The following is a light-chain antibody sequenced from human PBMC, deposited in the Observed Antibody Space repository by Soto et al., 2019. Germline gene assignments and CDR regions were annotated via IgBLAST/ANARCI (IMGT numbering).Light chain of an antibody. J-gene: IGKJ3*01. CDR1: QGIMNF. V-gene: IGKV1-27*01. CDR2: AAS. Sequence: DIQMTQSPTSLSASVGDRVTITCRASQGIMNFVAWYQQKPGKAPKLLIYAASTLQSGVPSRFSGSGSGTDFTLTINSLQPEDVATYSCQQYSSVPVFGPGTKVEIK. CDR3: QQYSSVPV.